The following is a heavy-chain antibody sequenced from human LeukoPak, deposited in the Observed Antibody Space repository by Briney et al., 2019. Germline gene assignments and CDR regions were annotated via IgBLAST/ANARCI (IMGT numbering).Heavy chain of an antibody. Sequence: PSETLSLTCTVSGGSISSYYWSWIRQPPGKGLEWIGEINHSGSTNYNPSLKSRVTISVDTSKNQFSLKLSSVTAADTAVYYCARGRRITMIVVVNYGMDVWGQGTTVTVSS. CDR2: INHSGST. CDR3: ARGRRITMIVVVNYGMDV. CDR1: GGSISSYY. J-gene: IGHJ6*02. D-gene: IGHD3-22*01. V-gene: IGHV4-34*01.